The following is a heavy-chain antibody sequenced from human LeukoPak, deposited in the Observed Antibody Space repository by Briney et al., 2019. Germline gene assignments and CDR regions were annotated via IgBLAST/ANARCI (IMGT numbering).Heavy chain of an antibody. D-gene: IGHD3-10*01. V-gene: IGHV4-30-2*01. CDR3: ARELWFANAPGSWLDP. CDR2: IFHTGST. Sequence: SQTLSLTCVVSGDSISSGTYSWSWIRQPPGTGLEWIRYIFHTGSTFYNPSLKSRVTISVHTSKNQFSLRLNSVTAADTAVYYCARELWFANAPGSWLDPWGQGTLVTVSS. J-gene: IGHJ5*02. CDR1: GDSISSGTYS.